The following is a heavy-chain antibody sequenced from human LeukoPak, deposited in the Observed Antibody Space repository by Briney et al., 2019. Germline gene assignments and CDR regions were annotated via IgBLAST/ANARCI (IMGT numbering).Heavy chain of an antibody. CDR2: IWYDGSNK. D-gene: IGHD3-10*01. CDR1: GFTFSSYG. CDR3: ARDPYYYGSGIWGYFDY. Sequence: GGSLRLSCAASGFTFSSYGMHWVRQAPGKGLEWVAVIWYDGSNKYYADSVKGRFTISRDNSKNTLDVQMNSLRAEDPAVYYCARDPYYYGSGIWGYFDYWGQGTLVTVSS. V-gene: IGHV3-33*01. J-gene: IGHJ4*02.